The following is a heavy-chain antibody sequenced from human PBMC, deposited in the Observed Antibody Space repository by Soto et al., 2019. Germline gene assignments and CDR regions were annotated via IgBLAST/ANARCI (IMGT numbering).Heavy chain of an antibody. Sequence: ASVKVSCKTSGYTYPRYAITWVRQAPGQGLEWMGWMNPNSGNTGYAQKFQGRVTMTRNTSISTAYMELSSLRSEDTAVYYCAREKYGGYFDYWGQGTLVTVSS. D-gene: IGHD2-15*01. CDR1: GYTYPRYA. V-gene: IGHV1-8*01. CDR2: MNPNSGNT. J-gene: IGHJ4*02. CDR3: AREKYGGYFDY.